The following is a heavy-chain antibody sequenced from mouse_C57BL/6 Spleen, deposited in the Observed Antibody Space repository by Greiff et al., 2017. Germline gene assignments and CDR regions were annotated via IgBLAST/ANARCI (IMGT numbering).Heavy chain of an antibody. Sequence: VPLQQPGAELVKPGASVKLSCKASGYTFTSYWMHWVKQRPGQGLEWIGMIHPNSGSTNYNEKFKSKATLTVDKSSSTAYMQLSSLTSEDSAVYYCAITTVVGYWYFDVWGTGTTVTVSS. J-gene: IGHJ1*03. CDR3: AITTVVGYWYFDV. CDR1: GYTFTSYW. CDR2: IHPNSGST. D-gene: IGHD1-1*01. V-gene: IGHV1-64*01.